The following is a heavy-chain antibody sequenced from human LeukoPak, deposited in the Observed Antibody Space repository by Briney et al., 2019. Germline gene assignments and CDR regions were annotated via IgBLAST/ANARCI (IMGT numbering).Heavy chain of an antibody. CDR1: GFTFSNAW. CDR3: TTAPSMPYYDYVWGSYRNFDY. J-gene: IGHJ4*02. D-gene: IGHD3-16*02. CDR2: IKSKTDGGTT. Sequence: RGGSLRLSCAASGFTFSNAWMSWVRQAPGKGLEWVGRIKSKTDGGTTDYAAPVKGRFTISRDDSKNTLYLQMNSLKTEDTAVYYCTTAPSMPYYDYVWGSYRNFDYWGQGTLVTVSS. V-gene: IGHV3-15*01.